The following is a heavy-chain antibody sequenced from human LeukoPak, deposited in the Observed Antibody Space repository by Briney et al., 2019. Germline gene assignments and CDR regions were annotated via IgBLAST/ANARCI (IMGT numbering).Heavy chain of an antibody. V-gene: IGHV1-8*01. CDR3: ARKLSGYSSTWYPDY. D-gene: IGHD6-13*01. CDR2: INPKNGKT. Sequence: ASVKVSCKTSGYIFTSYDINWVRQATRQGLEWVGYINPKNGKTGYAQKFQGRVTMTTDTSTTTAFMELNSLRYDDTAVYYCARKLSGYSSTWYPDYWGQGTLVTVSS. CDR1: GYIFTSYD. J-gene: IGHJ4*02.